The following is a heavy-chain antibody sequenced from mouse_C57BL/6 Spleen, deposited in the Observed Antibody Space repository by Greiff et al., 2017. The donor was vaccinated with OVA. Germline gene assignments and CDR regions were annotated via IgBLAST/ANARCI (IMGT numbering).Heavy chain of an antibody. CDR1: GYTFTSYW. D-gene: IGHD1-1*01. Sequence: VQLQQPGAELVMPGASVKLSCKASGYTFTSYWMHWVKQRPGQGLEWIGEIDPSDSYPNYNQKFKGKSTLTVDKSSSTAYKQLSSLTSEDAAVYYCARKNEDYYGSRGGYFDVWGTGTTVTVSS. V-gene: IGHV1-69*01. J-gene: IGHJ1*03. CDR3: ARKNEDYYGSRGGYFDV. CDR2: IDPSDSYP.